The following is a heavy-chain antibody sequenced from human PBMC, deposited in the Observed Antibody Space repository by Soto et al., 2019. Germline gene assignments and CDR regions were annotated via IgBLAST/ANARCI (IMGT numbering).Heavy chain of an antibody. J-gene: IGHJ6*03. CDR3: AGTTSHQWYYMDV. D-gene: IGHD1-7*01. V-gene: IGHV6-1*01. CDR1: GDSVSSNSAA. Sequence: SETLSLTCAISGDSVSSNSAAWNCIRLSPSRGLEWLARTYYRSRWYNAYAVSVRSRITVNPDTSKNQFSLQLTSVTPEDTAVYYCAGTTSHQWYYMDVWGKGTTVTVS. CDR2: TYYRSRWYN.